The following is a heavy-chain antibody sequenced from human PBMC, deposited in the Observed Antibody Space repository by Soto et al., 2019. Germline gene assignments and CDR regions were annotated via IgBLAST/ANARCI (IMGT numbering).Heavy chain of an antibody. V-gene: IGHV6-1*01. J-gene: IGHJ4*02. CDR3: ARGEQYSGRIFDY. CDR2: TYYRSKWYN. CDR1: GDSVSSNSAA. D-gene: IGHD1-26*01. Sequence: SQTLSLTCGIYGDSVSSNSAAWNWLRQSPSRGLEWLGRTYYRSKWYNDYAVSVESRITINPDTSKNHFSLQLNFVTPEDTAVYFCARGEQYSGRIFDYWGQGTLVTVSS.